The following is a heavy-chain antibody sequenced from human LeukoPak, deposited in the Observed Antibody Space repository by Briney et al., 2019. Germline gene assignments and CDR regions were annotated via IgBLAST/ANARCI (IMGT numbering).Heavy chain of an antibody. CDR3: ARGRYSSTTYYFDS. CDR2: IKKDGSET. CDR1: GFPFNTYS. D-gene: IGHD6-13*01. V-gene: IGHV3-7*03. J-gene: IGHJ4*02. Sequence: GGSLRLSCMASGFPFNTYSMTWVRQAPGKGLEWVANIKKDGSETYYVDSVRGRFTISRDNAKNSLYLQMNSLRAEDMAIYYCARGRYSSTTYYFDSWGQGTLVTVPS.